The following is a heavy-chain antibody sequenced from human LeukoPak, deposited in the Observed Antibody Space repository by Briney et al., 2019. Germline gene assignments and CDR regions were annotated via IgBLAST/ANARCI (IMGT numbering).Heavy chain of an antibody. CDR3: AREIDYGDSEDAFDI. D-gene: IGHD4-17*01. CDR1: GGSISSSSHY. CDR2: IYYSGST. V-gene: IGHV4-39*07. J-gene: IGHJ3*02. Sequence: SETLSLTCTVSGGSISSSSHYWGWIRQPPGEGLEWIGSIYYSGSTYYNPSLKSRVTISVDTSKNQFSLKLSSVTAADTAVYYCAREIDYGDSEDAFDIWGQGTMVTVSS.